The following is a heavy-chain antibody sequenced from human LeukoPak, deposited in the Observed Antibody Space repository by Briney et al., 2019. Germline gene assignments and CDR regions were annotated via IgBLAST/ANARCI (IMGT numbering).Heavy chain of an antibody. Sequence: GESLRLSCAASGFTVSSNYMSWVRQAPGKGLEWVSVIYSGGGTYYADSVKGRFTISRDNSKNTLYLQMNSLRAEDTAVYYCARYLTGWSSAFDIWGQGTMVTVSS. CDR2: IYSGGGT. CDR1: GFTVSSNY. D-gene: IGHD6-19*01. CDR3: ARYLTGWSSAFDI. V-gene: IGHV3-66*01. J-gene: IGHJ3*02.